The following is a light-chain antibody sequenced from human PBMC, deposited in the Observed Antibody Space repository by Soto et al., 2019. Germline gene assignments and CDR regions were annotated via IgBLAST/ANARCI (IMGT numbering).Light chain of an antibody. Sequence: DIQMTQSPSTLSASVGDRVTITCRASQSISSRLAWYQKKPGKAPKLLIYDALNLESGVPSRFRGSESGTEFTLSIGSLQLDVFATYYFQKNDTYFRSTLGQGTKLEIK. V-gene: IGKV1-5*01. CDR2: DAL. J-gene: IGKJ2*01. CDR3: QKNDTYFRST. CDR1: QSISSR.